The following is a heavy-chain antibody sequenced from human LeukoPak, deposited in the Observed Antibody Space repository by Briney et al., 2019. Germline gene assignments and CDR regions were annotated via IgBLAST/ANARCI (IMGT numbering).Heavy chain of an antibody. CDR2: ISSNGGTT. J-gene: IGHJ3*02. V-gene: IGHV3-64*01. CDR3: ARPYSSTWYFAFDI. CDR1: GFTLSTYT. Sequence: PGGSLRLSCAVSGFTLSTYTMHWVRQAPGQGLEYDSAISSNGGTTFYASSVKGRFTISRDNSKNTLYLQMGSLSAEDMDVYYCARPYSSTWYFAFDIWGQGTMVTVSS. D-gene: IGHD6-13*01.